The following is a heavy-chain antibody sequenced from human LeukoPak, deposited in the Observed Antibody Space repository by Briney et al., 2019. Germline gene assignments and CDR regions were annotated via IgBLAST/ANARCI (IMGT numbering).Heavy chain of an antibody. D-gene: IGHD3-22*01. J-gene: IGHJ4*02. CDR2: ISGSGGST. CDR1: GFTFSSYA. Sequence: TGGSLRLSCAASGFTFSSYAMSWVRQAPGKGLEWVSAISGSGGSTYYADSVKGRFTISRDNSKNTLYLQMNSPRAEDTAVYYCVLWEEDYYDSSGFLSTVDYWGQGTLVTVSS. V-gene: IGHV3-23*01. CDR3: VLWEEDYYDSSGFLSTVDY.